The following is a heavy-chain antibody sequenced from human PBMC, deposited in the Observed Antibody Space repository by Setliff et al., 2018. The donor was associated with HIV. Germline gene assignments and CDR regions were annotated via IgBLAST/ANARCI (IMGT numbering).Heavy chain of an antibody. V-gene: IGHV4-39*01. CDR3: ARVRDYGGNFFDY. J-gene: IGHJ4*02. CDR2: MYSSGTT. D-gene: IGHD4-17*01. Sequence: SETLSLTCTVSGASLSRSTYYWGWIRQPPGKGLEWIGTMYSSGTTYYNPSLKSRVTISVDTAKNQFSLRLTTVTAADTAVYYCARVRDYGGNFFDYWGQGTLVTVSS. CDR1: GASLSRSTYY.